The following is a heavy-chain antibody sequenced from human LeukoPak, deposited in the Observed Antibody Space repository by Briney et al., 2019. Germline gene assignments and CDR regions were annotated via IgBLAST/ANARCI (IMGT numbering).Heavy chain of an antibody. CDR1: GYSFTSYW. V-gene: IGHV5-51*01. Sequence: GESLKISCKGSGYSFTSYWIGWVRQMPGNGLEWMGIIYPGDSDTRYSPSFQGQVTISADKSISTAYLQWSSLKASDTAMYYCARRVNWGTYYFDCWGQGTLVTVSS. CDR2: IYPGDSDT. D-gene: IGHD7-27*01. CDR3: ARRVNWGTYYFDC. J-gene: IGHJ4*02.